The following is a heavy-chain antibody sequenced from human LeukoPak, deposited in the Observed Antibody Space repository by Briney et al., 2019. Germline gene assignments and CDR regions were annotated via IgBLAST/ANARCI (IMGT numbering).Heavy chain of an antibody. J-gene: IGHJ4*02. V-gene: IGHV4-34*01. CDR1: GGSFSGYY. CDR3: ARSQPAAIGGKFDY. CDR2: INHSGST. Sequence: PSETLSLTCAVYGGSFSGYYWSWIRQPPGKGLEWIGEINHSGSTNYNPSLKSRVTISVDTSKNQFSLKLSSVTAADTAVYYCARSQPAAIGGKFDYWGQGTLVTVSS. D-gene: IGHD2-2*01.